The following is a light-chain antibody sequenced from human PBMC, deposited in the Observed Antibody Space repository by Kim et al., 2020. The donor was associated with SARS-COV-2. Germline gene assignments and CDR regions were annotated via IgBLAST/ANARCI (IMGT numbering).Light chain of an antibody. J-gene: IGLJ2*01. V-gene: IGLV6-57*04. CDR1: SGSIGSNY. CDR2: EDN. Sequence: NFMLTQPHSVSESPGKTVTISCTRSSGSIGSNYVQWYQQRPGSAPTTVIYEDNQRPSGVPDRFSGPIDSSSNSASLTISGLQTEDEADYYCQSYDSSNVVFGGGTQLTVL. CDR3: QSYDSSNVV.